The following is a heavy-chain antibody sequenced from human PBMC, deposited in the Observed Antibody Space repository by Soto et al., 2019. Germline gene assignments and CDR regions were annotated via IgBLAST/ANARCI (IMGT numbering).Heavy chain of an antibody. D-gene: IGHD6-13*01. J-gene: IGHJ5*02. CDR3: ARDRGQIAAAGPYNWFDP. CDR1: GGSISSGGYY. V-gene: IGHV4-31*03. CDR2: IYYSGST. Sequence: NPSETLSLTCTVSGGSISSGGYYWSWIRQHPGKGLEWIGYIYYSGSTYYNPSLKSRVTISVDTSKNQFSLKLSSVTAADTAVYYYARDRGQIAAAGPYNWFDPWGKGTLVTLL.